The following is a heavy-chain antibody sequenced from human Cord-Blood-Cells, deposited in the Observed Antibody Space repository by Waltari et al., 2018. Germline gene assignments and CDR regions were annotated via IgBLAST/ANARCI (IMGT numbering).Heavy chain of an antibody. CDR2: IWYDGSNK. J-gene: IGHJ4*02. CDR3: ARGNDYGDY. V-gene: IGHV3-33*01. CDR1: GFTLCSCG. Sequence: QVQLVESGGGVVQPGRSLRLSCAASGFTLCSCGSHWVRQAPGKGLEWVAVIWYDGSNKYYADSVKGRFTISRGNSKNTLYLQMNSLRAEDTAVYYCARGNDYGDYWGQGTLVTVSS.